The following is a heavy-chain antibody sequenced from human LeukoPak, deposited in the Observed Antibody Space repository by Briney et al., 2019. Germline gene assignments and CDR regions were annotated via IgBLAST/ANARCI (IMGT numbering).Heavy chain of an antibody. CDR3: ARGHYGLDV. CDR2: IYSSASNT. V-gene: IGHV3-11*01. Sequence: GGSLRLSCAASGFTFSDHYMSWIRQTPGKGLEWVSYIYSSASNTYYADSVKGRFTISRDNAKNVLYLQMNNLRVEDTAVYYCARGHYGLDVWGQGTTVTVSS. J-gene: IGHJ6*02. CDR1: GFTFSDHY.